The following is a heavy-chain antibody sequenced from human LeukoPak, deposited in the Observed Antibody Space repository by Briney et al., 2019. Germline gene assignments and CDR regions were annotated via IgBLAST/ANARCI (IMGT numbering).Heavy chain of an antibody. Sequence: GASVKVSFKASGYTFTGYYMHWVRQAPGQGLEWMGWINPNSGGTNYAQKFQGRITMTRDTSISTAYMELSRLRSDDTAVYYCARWYSSSCLDYWGQGTLVTVSS. V-gene: IGHV1-2*02. CDR2: INPNSGGT. J-gene: IGHJ4*02. CDR3: ARWYSSSCLDY. D-gene: IGHD6-13*01. CDR1: GYTFTGYY.